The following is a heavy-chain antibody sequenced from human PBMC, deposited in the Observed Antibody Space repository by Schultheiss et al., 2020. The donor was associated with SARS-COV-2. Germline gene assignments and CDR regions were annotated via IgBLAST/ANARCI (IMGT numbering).Heavy chain of an antibody. D-gene: IGHD6-13*01. Sequence: GGSLRLSCAASGFIFSSYAMSWVRQAPGKGLEWVSGISGSGGRTYYADSVKGRVTISRDNSKNTLYLQMNSLRADDTAVYYCAKEIAAAGYFDFWGQGTLVTVSS. CDR2: ISGSGGRT. V-gene: IGHV3-23*01. CDR1: GFIFSSYA. CDR3: AKEIAAAGYFDF. J-gene: IGHJ4*02.